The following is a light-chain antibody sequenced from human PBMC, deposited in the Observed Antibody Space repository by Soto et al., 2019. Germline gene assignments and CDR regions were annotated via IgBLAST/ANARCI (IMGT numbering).Light chain of an antibody. J-gene: IGKJ1*01. Sequence: DIQMTQSPSTLCASVGYRVTISCRASQSISGSLAWFQHRPGEAPKLLIYDVSTLESGVPSRFSGFGSGTEFTLSISGLQPDDFGTYYCQQYYMGWTFGQGTKVDIK. V-gene: IGKV1-5*01. CDR3: QQYYMGWT. CDR2: DVS. CDR1: QSISGS.